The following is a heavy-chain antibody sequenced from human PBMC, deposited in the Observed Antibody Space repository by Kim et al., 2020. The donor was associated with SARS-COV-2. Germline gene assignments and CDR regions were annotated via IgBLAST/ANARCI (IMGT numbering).Heavy chain of an antibody. CDR2: ISYDGSNK. Sequence: GGSLRLSCAASGFTFSSYGMHWVRQAPGKGLEWVAVISYDGSNKYYADSVKGRFTISRDNSKNTLYLQMNSLRAEDTTVYYCAKDRNGDLEAFDYWGQGTRLTVSS. D-gene: IGHD3-3*01. J-gene: IGHJ4*02. CDR3: AKDRNGDLEAFDY. V-gene: IGHV3-30*18. CDR1: GFTFSSYG.